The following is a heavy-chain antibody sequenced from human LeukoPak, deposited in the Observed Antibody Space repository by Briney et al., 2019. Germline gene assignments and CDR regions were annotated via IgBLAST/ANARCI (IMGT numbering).Heavy chain of an antibody. CDR1: GFTFSNYA. CDR2: ISGSGGST. D-gene: IGHD6-19*01. Sequence: GGSLRLSCAASGFTFSNYAMSWVRQAPGKGLEWVAAISGSGGSTYYADSVKGRFTISRDNSKNTLYLQMHSLRAEVTAVYYCAKARRRGGWYLYFDYWGQGTLVTVSS. CDR3: AKARRRGGWYLYFDY. J-gene: IGHJ4*02. V-gene: IGHV3-23*01.